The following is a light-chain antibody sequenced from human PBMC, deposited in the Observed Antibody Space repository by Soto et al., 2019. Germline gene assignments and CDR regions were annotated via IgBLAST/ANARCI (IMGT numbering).Light chain of an antibody. V-gene: IGKV3-20*01. CDR1: QSVTSTS. J-gene: IGKJ1*01. CDR3: QKSSSGVWM. Sequence: EIVLTQSPGTLSLSPGERATLYCRASQSVTSTSFAWYQQKPGQASRLLIYNTSNRAVRIPDRFSGSGSGRDCTSSMDSLEPEDFAVYYCQKSSSGVWMFGQGDKVDI. CDR2: NTS.